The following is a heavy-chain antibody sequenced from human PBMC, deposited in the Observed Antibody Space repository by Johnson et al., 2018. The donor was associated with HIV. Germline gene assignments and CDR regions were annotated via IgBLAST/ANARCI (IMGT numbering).Heavy chain of an antibody. D-gene: IGHD1-26*01. V-gene: IGHV3-66*02. Sequence: VQLVESGGGLVKPGGSLRLSCAASGFTFNNAWMSWVRQAPGKGLEWVSVIYSGDTTYYADSVKGRFTISRDTSKNTLYLQMNSLRPADTAVYYCASDGWELLGVAAFDVWGQGTLVTVSS. CDR2: IYSGDTT. CDR1: GFTFNNAW. CDR3: ASDGWELLGVAAFDV. J-gene: IGHJ3*01.